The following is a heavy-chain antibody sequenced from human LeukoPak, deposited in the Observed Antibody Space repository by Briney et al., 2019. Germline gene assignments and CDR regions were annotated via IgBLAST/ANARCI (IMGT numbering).Heavy chain of an antibody. J-gene: IGHJ4*02. Sequence: SETLSLTCAVYGGSFSGYYWSWIRQPPGEGLEWIGEINHSGSTNYNPSLKSRVTISVDTSKNQFSLKLSSVTAADTAVYYCAREDQYYGSGSFDYWGQGTLVTVSS. D-gene: IGHD3-10*01. CDR1: GGSFSGYY. CDR3: AREDQYYGSGSFDY. CDR2: INHSGST. V-gene: IGHV4-34*01.